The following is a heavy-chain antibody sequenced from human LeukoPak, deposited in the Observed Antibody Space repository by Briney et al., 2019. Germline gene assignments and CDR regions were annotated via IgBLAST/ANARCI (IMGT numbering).Heavy chain of an antibody. CDR3: ATLGPLEAWFGELLDTSNYYYYYYMDV. D-gene: IGHD3-10*01. CDR1: GFTFSSNY. Sequence: PGGSLSLSCAASGFTFSSNYMSWVRQAPGKGLEWVAFISYGGSTKYYADSVKGRFTISRDNNKNNLYLQMNILRAEDTAVYYCATLGPLEAWFGELLDTSNYYYYYYMDVGGKGTTVTISS. V-gene: IGHV3-30*02. CDR2: ISYGGSTK. J-gene: IGHJ6*03.